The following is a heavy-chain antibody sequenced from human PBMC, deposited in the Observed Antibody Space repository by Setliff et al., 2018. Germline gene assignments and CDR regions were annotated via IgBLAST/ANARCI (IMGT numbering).Heavy chain of an antibody. CDR3: ARVGVYYYDSSGYHRSPYYYYYGMDV. J-gene: IGHJ6*02. Sequence: ASVKVSCKASGYTFTSYGISWVRQAPGQGLEWLGWISAYNGNTNYAQKLQGRVTMTTDTSTSTAYMELRSLRSDDTAVYYCARVGVYYYDSSGYHRSPYYYYYGMDVWGQGTTVTVSS. D-gene: IGHD3-22*01. CDR1: GYTFTSYG. CDR2: ISAYNGNT. V-gene: IGHV1-18*01.